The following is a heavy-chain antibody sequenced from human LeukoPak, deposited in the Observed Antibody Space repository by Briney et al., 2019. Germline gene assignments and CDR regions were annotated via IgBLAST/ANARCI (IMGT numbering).Heavy chain of an antibody. CDR1: GYTFTGYY. CDR3: ARDYDIFTGYYTLYV. D-gene: IGHD3-9*01. CDR2: INPNSGGT. Sequence: ASVKVSCKASGYTFTGYYMHWVRQAPGQVLEWMGWINPNSGGTNYAQKFQGRVTMTRDTSISTAYMELSRLRSDDTAVYYCARDYDIFTGYYTLYVWGQGTLVTVSS. V-gene: IGHV1-2*02. J-gene: IGHJ4*02.